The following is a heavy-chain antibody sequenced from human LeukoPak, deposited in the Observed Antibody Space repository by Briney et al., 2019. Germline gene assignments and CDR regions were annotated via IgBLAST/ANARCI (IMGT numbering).Heavy chain of an antibody. CDR1: GFTFSAYD. D-gene: IGHD6-19*01. CDR2: IGRAGDT. Sequence: GGSLRLSCAAAGFTFSAYDMHWVRQPTGKGLEWVSYIGRAGDTYYAGSVKGRFTISREDATNSLFLQMNSLGVGDTAVYYCARDSSGWGLAVWGQGTTVTVSS. V-gene: IGHV3-13*04. J-gene: IGHJ6*02. CDR3: ARDSSGWGLAV.